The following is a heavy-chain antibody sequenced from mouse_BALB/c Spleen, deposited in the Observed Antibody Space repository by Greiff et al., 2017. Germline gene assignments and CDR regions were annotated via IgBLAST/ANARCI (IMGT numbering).Heavy chain of an antibody. Sequence: VQLKQSGPGLVQPSQSLSITCTVSGFSLTSYGVHWVRQSPGKGLEWLGVIWSGGSTDYNAAFISRLSISKDNSKSQVFFKMNSLQANDTAIYYCARNSEEKTTGAYYFDYWGQGTTLTVSS. CDR1: GFSLTSYG. CDR3: ARNSEEKTTGAYYFDY. CDR2: IWSGGST. D-gene: IGHD4-1*02. V-gene: IGHV2-2*02. J-gene: IGHJ2*01.